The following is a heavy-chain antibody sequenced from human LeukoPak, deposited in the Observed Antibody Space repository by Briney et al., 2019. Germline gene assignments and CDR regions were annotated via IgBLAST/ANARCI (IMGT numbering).Heavy chain of an antibody. CDR3: ARTPAPRVVRARFDP. D-gene: IGHD2-2*01. CDR2: INHSGST. V-gene: IGHV4-34*01. J-gene: IGHJ5*02. CDR1: GGSFSGYY. Sequence: SETLSLTCAVYGGSFSGYYWSWIRQPPGKGLEWIGEINHSGSTNYNPSLKSRVTISVDTSKNQFSLKLSSVTAADTAVYYCARTPAPRVVRARFDPWGQGTLVTVSS.